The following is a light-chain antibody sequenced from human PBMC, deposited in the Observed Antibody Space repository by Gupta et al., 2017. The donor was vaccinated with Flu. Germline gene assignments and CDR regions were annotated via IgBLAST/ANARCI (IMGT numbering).Light chain of an antibody. CDR1: QDISNY. Sequence: ASVGDRVTISCRASQDISNYLNWFQQKPGKAPRVLIYDASNLQTGVPSRFSGSGSGTTFTLTISNLQPEDFATYYCQQYDTVLISFGGGTKVEIK. CDR2: DAS. CDR3: QQYDTVLIS. J-gene: IGKJ4*01. V-gene: IGKV1-33*01.